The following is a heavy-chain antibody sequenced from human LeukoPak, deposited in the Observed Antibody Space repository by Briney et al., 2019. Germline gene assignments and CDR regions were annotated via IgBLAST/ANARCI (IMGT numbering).Heavy chain of an antibody. J-gene: IGHJ5*02. CDR2: INPNSGGT. Sequence: ASVKVSCKASGYTFTGYYMHWVRQAPGQGLEWMGWINPNSGGTNYAQKFQGRVTMTRDTSISTAYMELSRLRSDDTAVYYCARERTCSGGSCYLTWFDPWGQGTLVTVSS. CDR3: ARERTCSGGSCYLTWFDP. D-gene: IGHD2-15*01. V-gene: IGHV1-2*02. CDR1: GYTFTGYY.